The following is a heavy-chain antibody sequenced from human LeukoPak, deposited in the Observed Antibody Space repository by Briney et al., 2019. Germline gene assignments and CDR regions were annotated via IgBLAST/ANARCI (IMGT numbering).Heavy chain of an antibody. CDR1: GFIFSSYG. V-gene: IGHV3-30*18. Sequence: PGGSLRLSCAASGFIFSSYGMPWVRQAPGKGLEWVAVISYDGSNKYYADSVKGRFTISRDNSKNTLYLQLNTLRPDDTAVYYCAKGQTGYTSSWYVTGYYYGLDVWGQGTTVTVSS. J-gene: IGHJ6*02. CDR3: AKGQTGYTSSWYVTGYYYGLDV. CDR2: ISYDGSNK. D-gene: IGHD6-13*01.